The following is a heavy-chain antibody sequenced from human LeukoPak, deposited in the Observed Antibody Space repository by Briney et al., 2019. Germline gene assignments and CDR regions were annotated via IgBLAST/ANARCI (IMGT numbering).Heavy chain of an antibody. Sequence: ASVKDSCMASGYTFTSYYMYWVRQAPGQGLEWMGIINPSGGSTSYAQKFQGRVTMTRDTSTSTVYMELSSLRSEDTAVYYCARVGGDCSGGSCYLFWFDPWGQGTLVTVSS. V-gene: IGHV1-46*01. D-gene: IGHD2-15*01. J-gene: IGHJ5*02. CDR1: GYTFTSYY. CDR2: INPSGGST. CDR3: ARVGGDCSGGSCYLFWFDP.